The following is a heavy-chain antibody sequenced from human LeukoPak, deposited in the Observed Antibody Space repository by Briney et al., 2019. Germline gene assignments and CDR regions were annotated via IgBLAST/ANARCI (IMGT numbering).Heavy chain of an antibody. CDR3: ARGRNGYGPYYFDY. CDR1: GGSISSGSYC. Sequence: SETLSLTCTVSGGSISSGSYCWSWIRQPAGKGLEWIGRIYTSGSTNYNPSLKSRVTISVDTSKNQFSLKLSSVTAADTAVYYCARGRNGYGPYYFDYWGQGTLVTVSS. V-gene: IGHV4-61*02. CDR2: IYTSGST. D-gene: IGHD5-12*01. J-gene: IGHJ4*02.